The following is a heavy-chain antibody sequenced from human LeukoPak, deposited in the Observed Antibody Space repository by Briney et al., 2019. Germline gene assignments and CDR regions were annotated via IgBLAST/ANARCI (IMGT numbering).Heavy chain of an antibody. D-gene: IGHD2-15*01. CDR3: ARDSRDCRGGSCYPDY. CDR1: GFTFSSYG. V-gene: IGHV3-33*08. CDR2: IWYDGSNK. Sequence: PGGSLRLSCAASGFTFSSYGMHWVRQAPGKGLEWVAVIWYDGSNKYYADSVKGRFTISRDNSKNTLYLQMNSLRAEDTAVYYCARDSRDCRGGSCYPDYWGQGTLVTVSS. J-gene: IGHJ4*02.